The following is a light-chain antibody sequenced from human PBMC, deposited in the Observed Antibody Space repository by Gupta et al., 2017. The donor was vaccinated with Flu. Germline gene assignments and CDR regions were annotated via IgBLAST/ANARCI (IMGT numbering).Light chain of an antibody. CDR1: QSLLHSNGYNY. CDR3: RQGLQTPPT. Sequence: EIGMTQSALSLPVTPGEPAAISCRSSQSLLHSNGYNYLDWYLQKPGQSPQLLLYLGSNRASGVPDRFSGSGTGTDFTLKVSRGEAEDVGVYYCRQGLQTPPTFGQGTKVEIK. V-gene: IGKV2-28*01. J-gene: IGKJ1*01. CDR2: LGS.